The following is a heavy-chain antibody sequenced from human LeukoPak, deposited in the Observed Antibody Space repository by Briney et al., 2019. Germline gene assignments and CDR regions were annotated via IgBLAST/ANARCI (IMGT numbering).Heavy chain of an antibody. D-gene: IGHD3-22*01. CDR3: ARDGSSGFFDC. Sequence: GGSLRLSCAASGFTFSSYDMHWVRQATGKGLEWVSAIGTAGDTYYPGSVKGRFTISRENAKNSLYLQMNSLRAGDTAVYYCARDGSSGFFDCWGQGTLVTVSS. CDR2: IGTAGDT. J-gene: IGHJ4*02. CDR1: GFTFSSYD. V-gene: IGHV3-13*01.